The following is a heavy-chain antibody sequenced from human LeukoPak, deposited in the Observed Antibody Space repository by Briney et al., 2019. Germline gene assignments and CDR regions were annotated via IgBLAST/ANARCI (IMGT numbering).Heavy chain of an antibody. Sequence: SVKVSCKASGDTFSSYAISWVRQAPGQGLEWMGRIIPIFGTANYAQKFQGRVTITTDESTSTAYMELSSLRSEDTAVYYCARSRGSGWSGWVDYWGQGTLVTVSS. V-gene: IGHV1-69*05. CDR1: GDTFSSYA. CDR3: ARSRGSGWSGWVDY. D-gene: IGHD6-19*01. CDR2: IIPIFGTA. J-gene: IGHJ4*02.